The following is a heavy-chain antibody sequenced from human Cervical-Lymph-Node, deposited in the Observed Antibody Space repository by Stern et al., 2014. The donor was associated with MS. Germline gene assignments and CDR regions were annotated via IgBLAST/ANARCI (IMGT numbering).Heavy chain of an antibody. Sequence: QVQLVPSGAEVKKPGSSVKVSCKASGDTFSSYAIHWVRQAPGQGLEWMGGITPVFGTTNYAQKFQGRVTITADKSTNTAYMELMTLRSEDTAVYYCARGGGLVGYFDYWGQGTLVSVSS. CDR1: GDTFSSYA. CDR2: ITPVFGTT. J-gene: IGHJ4*02. D-gene: IGHD1-26*01. CDR3: ARGGGLVGYFDY. V-gene: IGHV1-69*06.